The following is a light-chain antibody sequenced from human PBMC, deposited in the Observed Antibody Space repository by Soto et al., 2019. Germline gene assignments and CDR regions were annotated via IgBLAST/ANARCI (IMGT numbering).Light chain of an antibody. J-gene: IGKJ2*01. V-gene: IGKV3-15*01. CDR3: QQYNNWPPYT. Sequence: EIVMTQSPATLSVSPGDRATDSCRASQSISSNLAWYQHKPGQAPRLLIYGASTRATGLPDRFSGSGSGAEFTLSVSNLQSEDFAVYYCQQYNNWPPYTFGQGTKLEIK. CDR2: GAS. CDR1: QSISSN.